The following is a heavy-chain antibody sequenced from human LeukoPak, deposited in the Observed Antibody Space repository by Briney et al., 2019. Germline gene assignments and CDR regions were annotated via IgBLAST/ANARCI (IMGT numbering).Heavy chain of an antibody. V-gene: IGHV3-66*01. D-gene: IGHD3-3*01. CDR2: IYSGGST. J-gene: IGHJ4*02. CDR1: GFTVSSNY. Sequence: PGGSLRLSCAASGFTVSSNYMSWVRQAPGKGLEWVSVIYSGGSTYYADSVKGRFTISRDNSKNTLYLQMNSLRAEDTAVYYCAAHSATYYDFWSGYFGSFDYWGQGTLVTVSS. CDR3: AAHSATYYDFWSGYFGSFDY.